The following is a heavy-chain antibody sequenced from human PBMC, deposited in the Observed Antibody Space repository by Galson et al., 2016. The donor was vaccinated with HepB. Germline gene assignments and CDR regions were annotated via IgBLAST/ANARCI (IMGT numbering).Heavy chain of an antibody. V-gene: IGHV3-74*01. J-gene: IGHJ4*02. Sequence: SLRLSCAASGFTFRTYWMHWVRQSPGMGLVWVSRINSDGSSTGFADSVKGRFTISRDNAKNTLYLQMNSLRAEDTAVYYCASSVRGSGSPPGGYWGQGTLVTVSS. CDR3: ASSVRGSGSPPGGY. CDR1: GFTFRTYW. D-gene: IGHD3-10*01. CDR2: INSDGSST.